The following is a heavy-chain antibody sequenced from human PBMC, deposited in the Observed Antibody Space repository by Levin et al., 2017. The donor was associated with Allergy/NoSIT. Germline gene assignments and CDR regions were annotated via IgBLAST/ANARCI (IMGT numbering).Heavy chain of an antibody. Sequence: PGGSLRLSCAVSGFRVSDHYMSWIRQAPGRGLEWVTYISRSGYINYADSVKGRFTISRDNADNSMSLQMNSLTHEDTAIYYCARTVGSGECSGGSCSNWFDPWGQGTLVTVSS. D-gene: IGHD2-15*01. CDR2: ISRSGYI. V-gene: IGHV3-69-1*02. CDR1: GFRVSDHY. J-gene: IGHJ5*02. CDR3: ARTVGSGECSGGSCSNWFDP.